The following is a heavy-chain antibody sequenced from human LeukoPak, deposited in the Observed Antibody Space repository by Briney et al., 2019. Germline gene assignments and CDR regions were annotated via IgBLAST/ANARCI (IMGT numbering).Heavy chain of an antibody. Sequence: SETLSLTCNVSGASTSSNYWSWIRQPPGKGLEWIGYIYYSGSTNSNPSLKSRVTISVDTSKNQFSLKVRSVTAADTAVYYCASTSNYAFNIWGQGTMVTVSS. V-gene: IGHV4-59*08. CDR2: IYYSGST. CDR1: GASTSSNY. D-gene: IGHD5-24*01. CDR3: ASTSNYAFNI. J-gene: IGHJ3*02.